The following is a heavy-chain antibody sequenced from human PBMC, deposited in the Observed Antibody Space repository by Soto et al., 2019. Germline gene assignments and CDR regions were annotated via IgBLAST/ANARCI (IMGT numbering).Heavy chain of an antibody. Sequence: QITLKESGPALVKPTQTLTLTCTFSGFSLSTSGVGVGWIRQPPGKAPEWLALVYWDDHKTYRSSLKTRLTITKDTSKNQVVLTMTNMDPEDTATYYCTHGGNYPVSWTCAEDCYLDVWGKATTVTVSS. CDR2: VYWDDHK. CDR1: GFSLSTSGVG. J-gene: IGHJ6*03. D-gene: IGHD1-7*01. CDR3: THGGNYPVSWTCAEDCYLDV. V-gene: IGHV2-5*02.